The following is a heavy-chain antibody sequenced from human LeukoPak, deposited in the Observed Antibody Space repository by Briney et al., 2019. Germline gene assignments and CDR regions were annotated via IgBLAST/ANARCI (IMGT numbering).Heavy chain of an antibody. Sequence: ASVKVSCTASGYTFTSYGISWVRQAPGQGLEWMGWISAYNGNTNYAQKLQGRVTMTTDTSTSTAYMELRSLRSDDTAVYYCARDYCSSTSCYIHWFDPWGQGTLVTVSS. CDR1: GYTFTSYG. J-gene: IGHJ5*02. D-gene: IGHD2-2*02. V-gene: IGHV1-18*01. CDR3: ARDYCSSTSCYIHWFDP. CDR2: ISAYNGNT.